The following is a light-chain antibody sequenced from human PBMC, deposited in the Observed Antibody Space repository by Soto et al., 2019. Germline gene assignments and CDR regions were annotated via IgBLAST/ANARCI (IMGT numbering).Light chain of an antibody. Sequence: DIQMTQSPSSLSASVGDRVTITCRASQDISNYLNWYQQKPGKAPKLLIYDASNLETGVPSRFSGSGSGTDFTFTISSLQPEDIATYYCQQYDNLPYTFGQGTK. CDR1: QDISNY. J-gene: IGKJ2*01. CDR2: DAS. V-gene: IGKV1-33*01. CDR3: QQYDNLPYT.